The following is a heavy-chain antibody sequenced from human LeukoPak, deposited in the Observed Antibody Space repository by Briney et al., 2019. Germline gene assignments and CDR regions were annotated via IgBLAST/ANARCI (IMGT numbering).Heavy chain of an antibody. J-gene: IGHJ4*02. D-gene: IGHD5-18*01. CDR3: ASYRRGYGYRYQLPSYFDY. V-gene: IGHV4-59*12. CDR1: GGSISSYY. Sequence: SETLSLTCTVSGGSISSYYWSWIRQPPGKGLEWIGYIYYSGSTNYNPSLKSRVTISVDTSKNQFSLKLSSVTAADTAVYYCASYRRGYGYRYQLPSYFDYWGQGTLVTVSS. CDR2: IYYSGST.